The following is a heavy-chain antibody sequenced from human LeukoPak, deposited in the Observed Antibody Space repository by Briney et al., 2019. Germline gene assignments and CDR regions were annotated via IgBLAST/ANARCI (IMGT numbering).Heavy chain of an antibody. CDR2: ISTYNGNT. J-gene: IGHJ5*02. CDR3: ARDQYYDSKGWFDP. V-gene: IGHV1-18*01. Sequence: GASVKVSCKASGYTFTSHGISWVRQAPGQGLEWMGWISTYNGNTNYAQKLQGRVSMTTDTSTSTAYMDLRSLRSDDTAVYYCARDQYYDSKGWFDPWGQGTLVTVSS. CDR1: GYTFTSHG. D-gene: IGHD3-16*01.